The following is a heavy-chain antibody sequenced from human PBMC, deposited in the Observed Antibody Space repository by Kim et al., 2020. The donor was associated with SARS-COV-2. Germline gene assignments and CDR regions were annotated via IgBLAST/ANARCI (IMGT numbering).Heavy chain of an antibody. V-gene: IGHV3-7*01. Sequence: YVDSGQRRFTISRDDAKNSVYLQMNSLRAEDTAVYLCVRGPTYGARTDYFDFWGQGALVTVSA. D-gene: IGHD3-10*01. CDR3: VRGPTYGARTDYFDF. J-gene: IGHJ4*02.